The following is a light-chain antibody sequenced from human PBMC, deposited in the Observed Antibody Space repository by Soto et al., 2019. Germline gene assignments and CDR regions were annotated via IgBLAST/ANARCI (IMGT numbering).Light chain of an antibody. CDR3: LQDYNYPLT. J-gene: IGKJ4*01. CDR1: QGIRND. V-gene: IGKV1-6*01. CDR2: AAS. Sequence: AIQMTQSPSSLSASVVDIVTITCRASQGIRNDLGWYQQKPGKAPKLLIYAASSLQSGVPSRFSGSGSGTDFTLTISSLQPEDFATYYCLQDYNYPLTFGGGTKVDIK.